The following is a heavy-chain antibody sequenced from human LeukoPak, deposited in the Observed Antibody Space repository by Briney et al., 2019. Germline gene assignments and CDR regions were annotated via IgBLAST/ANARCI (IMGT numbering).Heavy chain of an antibody. J-gene: IGHJ4*02. CDR3: ARGAPSGYSSGWTAFDY. CDR1: GYTFTGYY. D-gene: IGHD6-19*01. V-gene: IGHV1-2*02. CDR2: INPNSGGT. Sequence: ASVKVSCKASGYTFTGYYMHWVRQAPGQGLEWMGWINPNSGGTNYAQKFQGRVTMTRDTSISTAYMELSRLRSDDTAVYYCARGAPSGYSSGWTAFDYWGQGTLDTVSS.